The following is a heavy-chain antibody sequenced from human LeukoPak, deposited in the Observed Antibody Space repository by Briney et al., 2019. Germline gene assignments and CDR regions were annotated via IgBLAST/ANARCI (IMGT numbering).Heavy chain of an antibody. D-gene: IGHD3-16*01. CDR1: GFTFSSYW. V-gene: IGHV3-7*01. J-gene: IGHJ5*02. CDR3: AREAARGNWFDP. Sequence: PGGSLRLSCAASGFTFSSYWMSWVRQAPGKGLEWVANIKQDGSEKYYVDSVKGRFTISGDNAKNSLYLQMNSLRAEDMAVYYCAREAARGNWFDPWGQGTLVTVSS. CDR2: IKQDGSEK.